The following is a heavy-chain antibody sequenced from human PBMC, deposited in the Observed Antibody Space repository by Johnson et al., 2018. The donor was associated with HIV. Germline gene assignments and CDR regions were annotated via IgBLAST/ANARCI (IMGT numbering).Heavy chain of an antibody. J-gene: IGHJ3*02. Sequence: RLSCAASGFTVSTNYMSWVRQAPGKGLEWVSAISGSGGSTYYADSVKGRFTISRDNSKNTLYLQMNSLRAEDTAVYYCARHSTSSTMGAFDIWGQGTMVTVSS. V-gene: IGHV3-23*01. CDR1: GFTVSTNY. CDR2: ISGSGGST. D-gene: IGHD6-6*01. CDR3: ARHSTSSTMGAFDI.